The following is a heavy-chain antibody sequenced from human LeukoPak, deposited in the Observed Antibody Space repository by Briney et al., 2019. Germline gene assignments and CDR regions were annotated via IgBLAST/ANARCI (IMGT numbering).Heavy chain of an antibody. D-gene: IGHD2-2*01. V-gene: IGHV1-2*06. CDR2: INPNSGGT. J-gene: IGHJ5*02. CDR3: ASARSGVVPAATNLYNWFDA. Sequence: SSVKVSCKASGYTFTGYYMHWVRQAPGQGLEWMGRINPNSGGTNYAQKFQGRVTMTRDTSISKAYMAVSRLRSDDTAVYYCASARSGVVPAATNLYNWFDAWGQGTLVTVSS. CDR1: GYTFTGYY.